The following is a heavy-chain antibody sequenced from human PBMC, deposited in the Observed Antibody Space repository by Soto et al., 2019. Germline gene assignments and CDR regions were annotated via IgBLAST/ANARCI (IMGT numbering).Heavy chain of an antibody. Sequence: QVQLVQSGPEVKKPGASVKVSCKASAYTFTTYGISWVRQAPGQGLEWMGWISGYNGQTNYPQKFRGRVTLTTDTSTSTAYVELRSLRSDDTAMYYCARDNRKELWVEGLNAMDVWGQGTTVTVS. CDR1: AYTFTTYG. J-gene: IGHJ6*02. V-gene: IGHV1-18*04. CDR3: ARDNRKELWVEGLNAMDV. CDR2: ISGYNGQT. D-gene: IGHD3-10*01.